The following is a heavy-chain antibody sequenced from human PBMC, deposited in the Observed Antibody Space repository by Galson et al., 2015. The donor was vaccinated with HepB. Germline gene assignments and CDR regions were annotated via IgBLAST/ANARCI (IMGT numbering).Heavy chain of an antibody. D-gene: IGHD6-13*01. CDR3: ARNKGGAATQFDY. Sequence: SLRLSCAASGFTFSSYSMNWVRQAPGKGLEWVSYISSSSSTIYYADSVKGRFTISRDNAKNSLYLQMNSLRAEDTAVYYCARNKGGAATQFDYWGQGTLVTVSS. CDR1: GFTFSSYS. CDR2: ISSSSSTI. V-gene: IGHV3-48*01. J-gene: IGHJ4*02.